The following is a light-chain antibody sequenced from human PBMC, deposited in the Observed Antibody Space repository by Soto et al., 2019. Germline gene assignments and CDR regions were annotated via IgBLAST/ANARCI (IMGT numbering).Light chain of an antibody. J-gene: IGKJ4*01. Sequence: AIQLTQSPSSLSASIGDRVTITCRASQAISTNLAWYQHKPGTVPKVLIYDASILESGVPSRFSGSGSGTDFTHIISSLQPEDFATYYCQQFRTYPTFGGGTKVEVQ. CDR1: QAISTN. CDR2: DAS. V-gene: IGKV1-13*02. CDR3: QQFRTYPT.